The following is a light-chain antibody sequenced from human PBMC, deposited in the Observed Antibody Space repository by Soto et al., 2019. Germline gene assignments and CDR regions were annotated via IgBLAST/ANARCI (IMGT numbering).Light chain of an antibody. V-gene: IGKV3-20*01. CDR3: QQYGTSEII. J-gene: IGKJ5*01. CDR1: QSVSNTY. CDR2: DTS. Sequence: IVLTQSPGTLSLSPGERATLSSRTSQSVSNTYVAWYQQKPGQAPRLLIYDTSSRVTGIPDRFSGSGSGTDFTLTISRLEPEDFAVFYCQQYGTSEIIFGQGTRLE.